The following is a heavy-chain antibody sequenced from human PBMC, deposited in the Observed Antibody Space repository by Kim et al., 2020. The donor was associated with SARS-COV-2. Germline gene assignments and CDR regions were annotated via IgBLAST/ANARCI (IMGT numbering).Heavy chain of an antibody. D-gene: IGHD3-9*01. Sequence: TKYNPSLNSRVTMSIDTSKNQFSLKLTSMTAADTSMYYGAKGGATAWLMGDWGQGTLVTVSS. CDR3: AKGGATAWLMGD. J-gene: IGHJ4*02. V-gene: IGHV4-59*09. CDR2: T.